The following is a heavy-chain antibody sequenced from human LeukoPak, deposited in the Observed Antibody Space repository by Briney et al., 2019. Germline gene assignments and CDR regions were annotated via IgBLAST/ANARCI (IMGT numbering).Heavy chain of an antibody. D-gene: IGHD6-13*01. CDR2: IHHSGST. J-gene: IGHJ4*02. V-gene: IGHV4-30-2*01. CDR1: GGSISSGGYY. Sequence: SQTLSLTCTVSGGSISSGGYYWSWIRQPPGKGLEWIGYIHHSGSTYYNPSLKSRVTISVDRSKNQFSLKLSSVTAADTAVYYCARDRPGGSSLDYWGQGTLVTVSS. CDR3: ARDRPGGSSLDY.